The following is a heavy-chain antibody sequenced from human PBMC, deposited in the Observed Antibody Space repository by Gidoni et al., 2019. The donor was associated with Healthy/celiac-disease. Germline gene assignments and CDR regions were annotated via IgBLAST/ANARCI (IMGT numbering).Heavy chain of an antibody. D-gene: IGHD3-10*01. CDR2: IYHSGST. Sequence: QVQLQESGPGLVKPSGTLSLTCAVSGGSISSSNWWSWVRQPPGKGLEWIGEIYHSGSTNYNPSLKSRVTISVDKSKNQFSLKLSSVTAADTAVYYCARAGGYYYGSGSYYRAFDIWGQGTMVTVSS. CDR1: GGSISSSNW. V-gene: IGHV4-4*02. CDR3: ARAGGYYYGSGSYYRAFDI. J-gene: IGHJ3*02.